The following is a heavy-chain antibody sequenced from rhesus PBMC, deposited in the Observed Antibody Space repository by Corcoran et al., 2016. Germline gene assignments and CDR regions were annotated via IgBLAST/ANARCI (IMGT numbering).Heavy chain of an antibody. CDR1: GFSLSTSDMS. CDR3: ARRPTVTFDY. J-gene: IGHJ4*01. V-gene: IGHV2-1*01. CDR2: IYWDDDK. Sequence: QVTLKESGPALVKPTQTLTLTCTFSGFSLSTSDMSVGWIRQPPGKPLELLAHIYWDDDKHYRTSLKSRLTISKSTSKSQVVLTMSNIGPVDTATYYCARRPTVTFDYWGQGVLVTVSS. D-gene: IGHD4-35*01.